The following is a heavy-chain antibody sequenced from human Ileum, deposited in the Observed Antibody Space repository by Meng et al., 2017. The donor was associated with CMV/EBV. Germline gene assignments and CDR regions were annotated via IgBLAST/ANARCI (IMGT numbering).Heavy chain of an antibody. V-gene: IGHV1-2*02. CDR1: GYTFTGYY. D-gene: IGHD1-26*01. CDR3: ARRFLLGWFDP. CDR2: INPNSGGT. J-gene: IGHJ5*02. Sequence: ASVKVSCKASGYTFTGYYMHWVRQAPGQGLEWMGWINPNSGGTNYAQKFQGRVTMTRDTSTTTVYMNMNSLRSDDTAVYYCARRFLLGWFDPWGQGTRVTVSS.